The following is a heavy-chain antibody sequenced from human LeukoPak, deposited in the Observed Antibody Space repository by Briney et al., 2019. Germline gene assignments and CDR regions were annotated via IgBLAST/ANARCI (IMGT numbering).Heavy chain of an antibody. CDR2: IIPIFGTA. D-gene: IGHD4-17*01. Sequence: GASVKVSCKASGGTFSSYAISWVRQAPGEGLEWMGGIIPIFGTANYAQKFQGRVTITADESTSTAYMELSSLRSEDTAVYYCARDPHDYGDYPYYYYYGMDVWGQGTTVTVSS. J-gene: IGHJ6*02. CDR1: GGTFSSYA. CDR3: ARDPHDYGDYPYYYYYGMDV. V-gene: IGHV1-69*13.